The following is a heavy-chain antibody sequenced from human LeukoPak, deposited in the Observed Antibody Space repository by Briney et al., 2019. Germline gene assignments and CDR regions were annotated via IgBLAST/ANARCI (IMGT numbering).Heavy chain of an antibody. D-gene: IGHD6-19*01. CDR3: ARQGYQVAEL. V-gene: IGHV4-39*01. Sequence: PSGTLSLTCTVSGGSISSSSYYWGWIRQPPGKGLEWIGSIYYSGSTYYNPSLKSRVTISVDTSKNQFSLKLSSVTAADTAVYYCARQGYQVAELWGQGTLVTVSS. CDR1: GGSISSSSYY. J-gene: IGHJ4*02. CDR2: IYYSGST.